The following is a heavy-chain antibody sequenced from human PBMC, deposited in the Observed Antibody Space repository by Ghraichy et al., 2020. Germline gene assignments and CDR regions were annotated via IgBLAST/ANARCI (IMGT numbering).Heavy chain of an antibody. D-gene: IGHD3-9*01. V-gene: IGHV3-48*03. J-gene: IGHJ4*02. CDR2: ISSSGSTI. Sequence: GGSLRLSCEASGFSLSVYEMNWVRQAPGKGLEWISYISSSGSTIYDADSVKGRFTISRDNAKNSLYLQMNSLRVEDTAVYYCARVTGDTSSPNLHYFDYWGQGTLVTVSS. CDR1: GFSLSVYE. CDR3: ARVTGDTSSPNLHYFDY.